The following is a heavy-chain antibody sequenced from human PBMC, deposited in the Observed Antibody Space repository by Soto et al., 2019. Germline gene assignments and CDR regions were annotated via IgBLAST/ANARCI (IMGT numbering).Heavy chain of an antibody. CDR3: AKSGGWQLEDYGYGMDV. J-gene: IGHJ6*02. D-gene: IGHD6-6*01. V-gene: IGHV1-18*03. Sequence: QVQLVQSGAEVKKPGASVKVSCKGSGYTFTNFGISWVRQAPGQGLEWMGWISTYHGITNYAQMVQGRVTMTTDTSTSTAYMELKSLTSDDMAVYYCAKSGGWQLEDYGYGMDVWGQGTTVTVSS. CDR2: ISTYHGIT. CDR1: GYTFTNFG.